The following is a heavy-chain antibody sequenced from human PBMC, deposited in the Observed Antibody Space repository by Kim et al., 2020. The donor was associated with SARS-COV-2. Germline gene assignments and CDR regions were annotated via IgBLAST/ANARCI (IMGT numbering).Heavy chain of an antibody. CDR2: ISSSSSTI. CDR3: ARGSVNYYDSSGYFRSGKLQHDGYYFDY. D-gene: IGHD3-22*01. J-gene: IGHJ4*02. V-gene: IGHV3-48*02. CDR1: GFTFSSYS. Sequence: GGSLRLSCAASGFTFSSYSMNWVRQAPGKGLEWVSYISSSSSTIYYADSVKGRFTISRDNAKNSLYLQMNSLRDEDTAVYYCARGSVNYYDSSGYFRSGKLQHDGYYFDYWGQGTLVTVSS.